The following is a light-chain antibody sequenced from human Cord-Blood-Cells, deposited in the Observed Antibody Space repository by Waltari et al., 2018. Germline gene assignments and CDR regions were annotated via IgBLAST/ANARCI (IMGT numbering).Light chain of an antibody. CDR2: LGS. J-gene: IGKJ3*01. V-gene: IGKV2-28*01. CDR3: MQALQTPRA. Sequence: DIVMTQSPLSLPVTPGEPASISCRSSQSLLHSNGYNYSDWYLQKPGQSPQLLIYLGSNRASGVPDRFSGNGSGTDFTLKISRVEAEDVGVYYCMQALQTPRAFGPGTKVDIK. CDR1: QSLLHSNGYNY.